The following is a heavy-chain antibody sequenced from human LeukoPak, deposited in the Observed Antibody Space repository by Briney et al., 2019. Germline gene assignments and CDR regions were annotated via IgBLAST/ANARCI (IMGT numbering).Heavy chain of an antibody. CDR3: ARGGAPYDFSLRGFDP. CDR2: IIPIFGTA. CDR1: GGTFSSYA. Sequence: SVKVSCKASGGTFSSYAISWVRQAPGQGLEWMGGIIPIFGTANYAQKFQGRVTITADESTSTAYMELSSLRSEDTAVYYCARGGAPYDFSLRGFDPWGQGTLVTVSS. V-gene: IGHV1-69*13. J-gene: IGHJ5*02. D-gene: IGHD3-3*01.